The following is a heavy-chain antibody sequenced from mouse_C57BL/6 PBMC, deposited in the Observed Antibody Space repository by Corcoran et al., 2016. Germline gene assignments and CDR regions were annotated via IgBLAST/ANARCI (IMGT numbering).Heavy chain of an antibody. D-gene: IGHD1-1*01. CDR3: ARFYYGSWYLDV. CDR1: GYSITSGYY. CDR2: ISYDGGN. J-gene: IGHJ1*03. V-gene: IGHV3-6*01. Sequence: DVHLQESGPGLVKPSQSPSLTCSVTGYSITSGYYWNWIRQFPGNKLEWMGYISYDGGNNYNPSLKNHISITRDTSKNQFFMKLNSVTTEDTATYYCARFYYGSWYLDVWGTGTTVPVSS.